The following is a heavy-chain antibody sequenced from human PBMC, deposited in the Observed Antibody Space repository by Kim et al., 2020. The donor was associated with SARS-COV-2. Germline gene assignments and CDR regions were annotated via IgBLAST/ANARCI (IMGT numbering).Heavy chain of an antibody. CDR3: ARLPRRGGYANKAVAGYYYYYGMDV. Sequence: SETLSLTCTVSGGSISSYYWSWIRQPPGKGLEWIGYIYYSGSTNYNPSLKSRVTISVDTSKNQFSLKLSSVTAADTAVYYCARLPRRGGYANKAVAGYYYYYGMDVWGQGTTVTVSS. J-gene: IGHJ6*02. CDR1: GGSISSYY. V-gene: IGHV4-59*08. CDR2: IYYSGST. D-gene: IGHD6-19*01.